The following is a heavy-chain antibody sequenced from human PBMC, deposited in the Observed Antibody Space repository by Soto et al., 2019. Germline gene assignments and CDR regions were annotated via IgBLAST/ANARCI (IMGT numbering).Heavy chain of an antibody. Sequence: EVQLVESGGGLVQPGGSLRLSCAASGFTFSSYSMNWVRQAPRKGLEWVSYISSSSSTIYYADSVKGRFTISRDNTKNSLYLQMNSLREEDTAVYYCATDTAGSFEPFDYWGQGTLVTVSS. CDR2: ISSSSSTI. J-gene: IGHJ4*02. CDR1: GFTFSSYS. CDR3: ATDTAGSFEPFDY. D-gene: IGHD5-18*01. V-gene: IGHV3-48*02.